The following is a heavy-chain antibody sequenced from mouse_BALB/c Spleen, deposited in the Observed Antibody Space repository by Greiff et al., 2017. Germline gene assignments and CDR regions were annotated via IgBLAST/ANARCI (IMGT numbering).Heavy chain of an antibody. CDR2: IWSGGST. CDR1: GFSLTSYG. D-gene: IGHD2-2*01. Sequence: VKLVESGPGLVQPSQSLSITCTVSGFSLTSYGVHWVRQSPGKGLEWLGVIWSGGSTDYNAAFISRLSISKDNSKSQVFFKMNSLQADDTAIYYCARNRRDGYDEKIFVYWGQGTLVTVSA. CDR3: ARNRRDGYDEKIFVY. V-gene: IGHV2-4-1*01. J-gene: IGHJ3*01.